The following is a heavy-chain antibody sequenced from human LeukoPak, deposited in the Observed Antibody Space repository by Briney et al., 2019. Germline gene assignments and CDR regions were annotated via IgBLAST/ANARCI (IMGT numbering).Heavy chain of an antibody. D-gene: IGHD3-10*01. V-gene: IGHV2-70*04. J-gene: IGHJ4*02. CDR1: GFSLSTRGMR. CDR2: IDWDDDK. CDR3: ARTSRGSGSYYLPFDY. Sequence: SGPTLVNPPQTLTLTCTFSGFSLSTRGMRVSWIRQPPGKALEWLARIDWDDDKFYSTSLKTRLTISKDTSKNQVVLTMTNMDPVDTATYYCARTSRGSGSYYLPFDYWGQGTLVTVSS.